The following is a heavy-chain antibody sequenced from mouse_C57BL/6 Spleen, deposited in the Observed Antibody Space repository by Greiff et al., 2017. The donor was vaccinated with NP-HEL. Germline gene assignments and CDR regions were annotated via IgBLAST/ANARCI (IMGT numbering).Heavy chain of an antibody. V-gene: IGHV1-52*01. J-gene: IGHJ2*01. Sequence: QVHVKQPGAELVRPGSSVKLSCKASGYTFTSYWMHWVKQRPIQGLEWIGNIDPSDSETHYNQKFKDKATLTVDKSSSTAYMQLSSLTSEDSAVYYCARGLRLGDYYFDYWGQGTTLTVSS. CDR2: IDPSDSET. CDR1: GYTFTSYW. D-gene: IGHD3-2*02. CDR3: ARGLRLGDYYFDY.